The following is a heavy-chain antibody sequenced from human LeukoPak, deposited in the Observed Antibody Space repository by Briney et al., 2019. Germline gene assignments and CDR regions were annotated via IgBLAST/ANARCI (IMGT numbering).Heavy chain of an antibody. Sequence: GGSLRLSCAASGLTFINFGMTWVRQAPGKGLEWVSAISGSAVITFYADSVKGRFTISRDNSKNTLYLQMNSLRAEDTALYYCAKVPLITAFKYFDYWGQGTLVTVSS. J-gene: IGHJ4*02. CDR1: GLTFINFG. V-gene: IGHV3-23*01. CDR3: AKVPLITAFKYFDY. D-gene: IGHD3-16*01. CDR2: ISGSAVIT.